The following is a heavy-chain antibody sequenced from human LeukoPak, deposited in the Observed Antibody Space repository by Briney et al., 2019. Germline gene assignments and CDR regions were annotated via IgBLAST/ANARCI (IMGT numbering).Heavy chain of an antibody. V-gene: IGHV3-7*01. CDR2: IKPDGSEK. D-gene: IGHD3-22*01. Sequence: PGGSLGLSCAASGFSFSSYWMAWVRQAPGKGLEWVANIKPDGSEKKYGDPVKGRFTISRDNAKNSVYLQMSSLRAEETAVYYCARVRSPYYDSSDAFDIWGQGTMVTVSS. CDR1: GFSFSSYW. CDR3: ARVRSPYYDSSDAFDI. J-gene: IGHJ3*02.